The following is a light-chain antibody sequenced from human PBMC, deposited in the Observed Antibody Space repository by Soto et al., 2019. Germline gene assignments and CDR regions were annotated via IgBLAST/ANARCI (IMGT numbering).Light chain of an antibody. V-gene: IGKV3-15*01. J-gene: IGKJ4*01. CDR2: GAS. CDR3: QQHGNWPLT. Sequence: EIVMTQSPATLSVSPGERATLSCRASQNVYNNLAWYQQKPGQAPRPLLYGASTRATSIPARFSGSGSGTEFTLTISSLQSEDFAVYYCQQHGNWPLTFGGGTKVEIK. CDR1: QNVYNN.